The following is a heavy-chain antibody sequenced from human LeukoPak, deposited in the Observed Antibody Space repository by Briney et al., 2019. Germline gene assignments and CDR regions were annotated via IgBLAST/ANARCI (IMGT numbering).Heavy chain of an antibody. J-gene: IGHJ3*02. CDR2: IYPGDSDT. CDR3: ARAQLWFRSDAFDI. Sequence: GESLKISCKGSGYSFTSYWVAWGRQMPGKGLEWMGIIYPGDSDTRYSPSFRGQVTISADKSISTAYLQWSSLKASDTAMYYCARAQLWFRSDAFDIWGQGTMVTVSS. CDR1: GYSFTSYW. V-gene: IGHV5-51*01. D-gene: IGHD5-18*01.